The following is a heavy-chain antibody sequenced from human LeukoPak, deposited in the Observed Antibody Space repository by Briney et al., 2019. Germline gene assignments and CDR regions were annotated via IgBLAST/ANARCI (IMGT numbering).Heavy chain of an antibody. J-gene: IGHJ4*02. CDR2: IYHSGSP. D-gene: IGHD3-22*01. Sequence: SETLSLTCAVSGGSISSNNWWGWVRQPPGKGLEWIGEIYHSGSPNYNPSLKSRVTISVDTSKNQFSLKLSSVTAADTAVYYCARRHQYYYDSSGEDFDYWGQGTLVTVSS. CDR1: GGSISSNNW. CDR3: ARRHQYYYDSSGEDFDY. V-gene: IGHV4-4*02.